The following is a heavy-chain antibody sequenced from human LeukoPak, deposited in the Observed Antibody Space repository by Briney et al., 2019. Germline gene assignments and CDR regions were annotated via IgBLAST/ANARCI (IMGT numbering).Heavy chain of an antibody. CDR3: ARGLITFGGVIVRPGGFDY. J-gene: IGHJ4*02. CDR1: GYTFTSYG. CDR2: ISAYNGNT. D-gene: IGHD3-16*02. Sequence: ASVKVSCKASGYTFTSYGISWVRQAPGQGLEWMGWISAYNGNTNYAQKLQGRVTMTTDTSTSTAYMELRSLRSDDTAVYYCARGLITFGGVIVRPGGFDYWGQGTLVTVSS. V-gene: IGHV1-18*01.